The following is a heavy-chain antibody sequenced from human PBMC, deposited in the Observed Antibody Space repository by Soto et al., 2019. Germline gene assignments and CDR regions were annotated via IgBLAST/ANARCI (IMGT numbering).Heavy chain of an antibody. CDR2: ITGTGSGT. V-gene: IGHV3-23*01. Sequence: LRLSCAASGFTLSSYPMSWVRQTPVKGLEWVSSITGTGSGTYYSDSVEGRFTISRDNSKNTLFLHMNSLRAEDTAVYYCAKYTSGWDFDFWGQGTLVTVSS. CDR1: GFTLSSYP. CDR3: AKYTSGWDFDF. D-gene: IGHD6-19*01. J-gene: IGHJ4*02.